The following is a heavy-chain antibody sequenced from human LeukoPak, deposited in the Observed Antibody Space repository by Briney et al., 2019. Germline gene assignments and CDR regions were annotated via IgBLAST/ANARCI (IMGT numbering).Heavy chain of an antibody. Sequence: SVKVSCKASGGTFSSYAISWVRQAPGQGLGWMGGITPIFGTANYAQKFQGRVTITADESTSTAYMELSSLRSEDTAVYYCARDPTGYSSGWYSFGSCMDVWGQGTTVTVSS. J-gene: IGHJ6*02. V-gene: IGHV1-69*13. CDR3: ARDPTGYSSGWYSFGSCMDV. D-gene: IGHD6-19*01. CDR2: ITPIFGTA. CDR1: GGTFSSYA.